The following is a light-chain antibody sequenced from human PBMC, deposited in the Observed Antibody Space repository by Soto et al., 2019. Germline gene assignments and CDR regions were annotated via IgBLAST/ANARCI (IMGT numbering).Light chain of an antibody. CDR2: AAS. V-gene: IGKV1-27*01. J-gene: IGKJ1*01. CDR3: QKYTSAPRWT. Sequence: DIRMTQSPPSLSASVGDRVTITCRASQGISQYVAWYQQKPGKAPKLLIYAASTLPSGVPSRFRGSGSGTDFTLTISSLQPEDVATYYCQKYTSAPRWTFGQGTKVDIK. CDR1: QGISQY.